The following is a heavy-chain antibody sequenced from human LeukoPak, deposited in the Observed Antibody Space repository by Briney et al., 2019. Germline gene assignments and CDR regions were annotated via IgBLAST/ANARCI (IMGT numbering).Heavy chain of an antibody. CDR2: IRQDGSDK. CDR3: ARVLPVASRDY. Sequence: GGSLRLSCAASGFTFSTYWMSWVRQAPGKGLEWVANIRQDGSDKFYVVSVKGRFTISRDNAKNSMYLQMNSLRAEDTAVYYCARVLPVASRDYWGQGTLVTVSS. CDR1: GFTFSTYW. D-gene: IGHD2-2*01. J-gene: IGHJ4*02. V-gene: IGHV3-7*01.